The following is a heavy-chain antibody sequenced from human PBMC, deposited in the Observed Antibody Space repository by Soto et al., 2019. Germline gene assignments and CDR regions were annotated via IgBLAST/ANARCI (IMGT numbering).Heavy chain of an antibody. CDR1: GFTFSSYW. D-gene: IGHD3-10*01. Sequence: EVQLVESGGGLVQPGGSLRLSCAASGFTFSSYWMSWVRQAPGKGLEWVANIKQDGSEKYYVDSVKGRFTISRDNAKNSLYLQMNSLRAEDTAVYYCARDSLPVLLWFGELWEERLWAFDIWVQGTMVTVSS. CDR2: IKQDGSEK. V-gene: IGHV3-7*05. J-gene: IGHJ3*02. CDR3: ARDSLPVLLWFGELWEERLWAFDI.